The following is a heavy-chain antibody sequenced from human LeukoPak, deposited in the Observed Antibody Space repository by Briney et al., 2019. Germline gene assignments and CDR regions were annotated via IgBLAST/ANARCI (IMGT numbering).Heavy chain of an antibody. V-gene: IGHV1-18*01. CDR3: ARDSYSGSYYVY. CDR2: ISAYNGNT. Sequence: ASVKVSCKASGYTFTSYGISWVRQAPGQGLEWMGWISAYNGNTNYAQKLQGRVTMTTDTSTSTAYMELRSLRSDDTAVCYCARDSYSGSYYVYWGQGTLVTVSS. CDR1: GYTFTSYG. D-gene: IGHD1-26*01. J-gene: IGHJ4*02.